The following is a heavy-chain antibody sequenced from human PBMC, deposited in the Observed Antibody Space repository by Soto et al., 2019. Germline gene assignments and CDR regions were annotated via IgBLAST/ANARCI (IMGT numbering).Heavy chain of an antibody. V-gene: IGHV6-1*01. D-gene: IGHD3-3*01. CDR2: TYYKSKWFN. CDR3: ARGSWDDVSGHYYMDV. J-gene: IGHJ6*03. Sequence: QVQLQLSGPGLMKPSQTLSLTCAISGASVSSNSAGWNWVRQTPSRGLEWLGRTYYKSKWFNNCAVFVKSRITITPVKSLNQFSLQLDSVTPEDTAVSYCARGSWDDVSGHYYMDVWGKGTTVTVSS. CDR1: GASVSSNSAG.